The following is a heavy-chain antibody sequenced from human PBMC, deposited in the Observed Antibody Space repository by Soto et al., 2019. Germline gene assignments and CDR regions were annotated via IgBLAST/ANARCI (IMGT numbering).Heavy chain of an antibody. CDR3: CEYCNSTSDEQDYLYYYGMDV. CDR1: GFTFSNAW. J-gene: IGHJ6*02. V-gene: IGHV3-15*07. Sequence: GGSLRLSCAASGFTFSNAWMNWVRQAPGKGLEWVGRIKSKTDGGTTDYAAPVKGRLTISRDDSKNTLYLQMNSLKTEDTAVYYYCEYCNSTSDEQDYLYYYGMDVWGQGTTVTVSS. CDR2: IKSKTDGGTT. D-gene: IGHD2-2*01.